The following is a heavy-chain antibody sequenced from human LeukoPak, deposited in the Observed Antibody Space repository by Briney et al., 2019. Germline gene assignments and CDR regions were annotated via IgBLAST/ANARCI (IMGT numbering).Heavy chain of an antibody. Sequence: GRSLRLSCAASGFTFSSYGMHWVRQAPGKGLEWVAVISYDGSNKYYADSVKGRFTISRDNSKNTLYLQMNSLRAEDTAVYYCAKDRGIVVAGTRAPTSDWGQGTLVTVSS. CDR3: AKDRGIVVAGTRAPTSD. J-gene: IGHJ4*02. D-gene: IGHD6-19*01. CDR1: GFTFSSYG. CDR2: ISYDGSNK. V-gene: IGHV3-30*18.